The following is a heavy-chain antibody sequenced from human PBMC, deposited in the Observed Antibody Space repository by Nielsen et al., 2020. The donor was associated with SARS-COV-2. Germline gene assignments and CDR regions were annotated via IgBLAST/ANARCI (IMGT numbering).Heavy chain of an antibody. V-gene: IGHV4-39*07. CDR2: IYYSGST. CDR3: ARRNRADDYYGMDV. Sequence: WIRQPPGKGLEWIGSIYYSGSTYYNPSLKSRVTISVDTSKNQFSLKLSSVTAADTAMYYCARRNRADDYYGMDVWGQGTTVTVSS. J-gene: IGHJ6*02. D-gene: IGHD2/OR15-2a*01.